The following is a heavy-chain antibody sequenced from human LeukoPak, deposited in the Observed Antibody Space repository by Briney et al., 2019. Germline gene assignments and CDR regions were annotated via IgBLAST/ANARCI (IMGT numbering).Heavy chain of an antibody. CDR2: ISWSSGSI. J-gene: IGHJ4*02. V-gene: IGHV3-9*01. D-gene: IGHD4-17*01. CDR3: AKGFYGDYVTDY. CDR1: GFTFDDYA. Sequence: GGSLRLSCAASGFTFDDYAMHWVRQAPGKGLEWFSGISWSSGSIGYADSVRGRFTISRDNAKNSLYLQMNSLRAEDTALYYCAKGFYGDYVTDYWGQGTLVTVSS.